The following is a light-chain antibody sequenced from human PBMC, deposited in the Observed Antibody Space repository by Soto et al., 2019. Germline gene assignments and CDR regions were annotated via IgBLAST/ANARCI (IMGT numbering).Light chain of an antibody. CDR3: QQYFATPLT. Sequence: DIVMTQSPDSLAVSLGERATINCKSSQSVLYSSNNKNYLAWYQQKPGQPPNLLIYWASTRESGVPDRFSGSGSGTDFTLTISSLQAEDVAVYYCQQYFATPLTFGGGTKVEI. CDR1: QSVLYSSNNKNY. J-gene: IGKJ4*01. CDR2: WAS. V-gene: IGKV4-1*01.